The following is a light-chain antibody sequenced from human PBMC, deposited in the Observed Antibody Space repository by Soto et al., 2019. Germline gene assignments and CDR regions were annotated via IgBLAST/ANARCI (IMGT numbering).Light chain of an antibody. J-gene: IGLJ3*02. Sequence: QSALTQPPSASGSPGQSVTLSCTGTSSDVGGYNYVSWYQQYPGRAPKLMIYEVTKRPSGVPDRFSGSKSGNTAALTVSGLQADDEADYYCSSYAASNNFYFVFGGGTKLTVL. V-gene: IGLV2-8*01. CDR1: SSDVGGYNY. CDR3: SSYAASNNFYFV. CDR2: EVT.